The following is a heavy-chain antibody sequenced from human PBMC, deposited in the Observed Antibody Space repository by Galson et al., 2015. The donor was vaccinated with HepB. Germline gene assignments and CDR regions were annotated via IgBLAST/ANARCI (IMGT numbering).Heavy chain of an antibody. D-gene: IGHD1-26*01. J-gene: IGHJ6*02. Sequence: SVKVSCKASGYTFTSYAISWVRQAPGQGPEWMGWISGYNGNTYYAQKPQGRVTMTTDTSTSTAYMELRSLRSDDTAVYYCARDRGSGSYYDPARYYYYGMDVWGQGTTVTVSS. V-gene: IGHV1-18*01. CDR2: ISGYNGNT. CDR3: ARDRGSGSYYDPARYYYYGMDV. CDR1: GYTFTSYA.